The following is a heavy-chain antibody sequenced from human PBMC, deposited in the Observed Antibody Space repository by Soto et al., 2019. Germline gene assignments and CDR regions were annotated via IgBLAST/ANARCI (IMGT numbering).Heavy chain of an antibody. Sequence: ASLKVSCNASGYTFTSYFISWVLHSPGQWLEWMGWISAYNGNTNYAQKLQGRVTMTTDTSTSTAYMELRSLRSDDTAVYYCARDNAAAGIRVYYYYYGMDVWGQGTTVTVSS. V-gene: IGHV1-18*04. CDR2: ISAYNGNT. J-gene: IGHJ6*02. CDR1: GYTFTSYF. CDR3: ARDNAAAGIRVYYYYYGMDV. D-gene: IGHD6-13*01.